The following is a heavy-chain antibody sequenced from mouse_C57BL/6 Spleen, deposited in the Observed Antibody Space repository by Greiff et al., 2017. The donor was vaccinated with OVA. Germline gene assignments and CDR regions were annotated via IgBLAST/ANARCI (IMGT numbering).Heavy chain of an antibody. CDR2: IYPGDGDT. Sequence: VMLVESGAELVKPGASVKISCKASGYAFSSYWMNWVKQRPGKGLEWIGQIYPGDGDTNYNGKFKGKATLTADKSSRTAYMQLSSLTSEDSAVYFCARADYGNYMDYWGQGTTLTVSS. CDR3: ARADYGNYMDY. V-gene: IGHV1-80*01. CDR1: GYAFSSYW. J-gene: IGHJ2*01. D-gene: IGHD2-1*01.